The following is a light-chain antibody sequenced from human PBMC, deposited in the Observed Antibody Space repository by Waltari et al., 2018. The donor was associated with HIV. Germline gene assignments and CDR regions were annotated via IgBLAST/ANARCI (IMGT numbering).Light chain of an antibody. J-gene: IGLJ1*01. Sequence: SYELTQPPSVSVSPGQTARITCSGDVLSNQYTFWYQQKSGHAPVLVVYKDRGRPAGIPERVSGSSSATTVPLFIAGVQAEDEADYYCQAADSSGSYFVFGTGTKVTVL. CDR1: VLSNQY. CDR2: KDR. CDR3: QAADSSGSYFV. V-gene: IGLV3-25*03.